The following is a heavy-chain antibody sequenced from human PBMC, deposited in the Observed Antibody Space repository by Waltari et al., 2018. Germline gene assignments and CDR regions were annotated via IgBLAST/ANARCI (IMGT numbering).Heavy chain of an antibody. CDR1: GGTFSSYA. CDR3: ARDLVTAMGDYYYYGMDV. CDR2: IIPIFGTA. V-gene: IGHV1-69*01. J-gene: IGHJ6*02. Sequence: QVQLVQSGAEVKKPGSSVKLSCKASGGTFSSYAISWVRPDPGPGLEWMGGIIPIFGTANYAQKFQGRVTITADESTSTAYMELSSLRSEDTAVYYCARDLVTAMGDYYYYGMDVWGQGTTVTVSS. D-gene: IGHD5-18*01.